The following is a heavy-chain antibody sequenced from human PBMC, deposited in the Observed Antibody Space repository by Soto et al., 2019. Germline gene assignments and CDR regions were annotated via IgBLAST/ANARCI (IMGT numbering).Heavy chain of an antibody. Sequence: QVQLVQSGAEVKKPGASVKVSCKASGYTFTGYFIHWVRQAPGQGLEWMGWINPNSGGTNFAQKFQGRVTMTRDTSISTAYLELSSLKSDDTAVYFCVRGWELVMGANYWGQGTLVTVSS. J-gene: IGHJ4*02. V-gene: IGHV1-2*02. CDR2: INPNSGGT. CDR1: GYTFTGYF. D-gene: IGHD1-26*01. CDR3: VRGWELVMGANY.